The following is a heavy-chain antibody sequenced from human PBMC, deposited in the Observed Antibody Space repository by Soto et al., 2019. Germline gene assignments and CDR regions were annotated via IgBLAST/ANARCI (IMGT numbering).Heavy chain of an antibody. CDR1: GGSFSGYY. CDR2: INHSGST. J-gene: IGHJ4*02. V-gene: IGHV4-34*01. Sequence: SETLSLTCAVYGGSFSGYYWSWIRQPPGKGLEWIGEINHSGSTNYNPSLKSRVTISVDRSKNQFSLKLSSVTAADTAVYYCAREGESWNHFDYWGQGTLVTVSS. CDR3: AREGESWNHFDY. D-gene: IGHD1-1*01.